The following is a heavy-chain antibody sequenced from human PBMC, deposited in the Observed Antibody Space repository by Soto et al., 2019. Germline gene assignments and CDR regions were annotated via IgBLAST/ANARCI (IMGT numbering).Heavy chain of an antibody. Sequence: QVQLVESGGGVVQPGRSLILSCAASGFPFSRYGMHWVRQAPVKGLEWVAVIWYDGSNQYYADSVKGRFTISRDNSKNTLYLQMNSLSAEDTAVYYCAREGGLRVFDYVGQGTLVTVSS. CDR3: AREGGLRVFDY. CDR1: GFPFSRYG. J-gene: IGHJ4*02. V-gene: IGHV3-33*01. D-gene: IGHD5-12*01. CDR2: IWYDGSNQ.